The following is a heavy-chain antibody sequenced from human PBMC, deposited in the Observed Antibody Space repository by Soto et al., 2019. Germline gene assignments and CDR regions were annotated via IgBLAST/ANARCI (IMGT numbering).Heavy chain of an antibody. J-gene: IGHJ4*02. CDR3: ARAPYSSSWSPIN. CDR2: IIPIFGTA. Sequence: SVKVSCKASGGTFSSYAISWVRQAPGQGLEWMGGIIPIFGTADYAQKFQGRVTITADESTSTAYMELSSLRSEDTAVYYCARAPYSSSWSPINWGQGTLVTVSS. CDR1: GGTFSSYA. D-gene: IGHD6-13*01. V-gene: IGHV1-69*13.